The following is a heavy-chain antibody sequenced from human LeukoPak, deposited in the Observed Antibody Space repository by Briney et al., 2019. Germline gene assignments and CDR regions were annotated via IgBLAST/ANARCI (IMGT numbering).Heavy chain of an antibody. CDR2: ISAYNGNT. J-gene: IGHJ3*02. CDR3: ARGVTSQRQAAAGRGYAFDI. Sequence: ASVKVSCKASGYTFTSYGISWVRQAPGQGLEWMGWISAYNGNTNYAQKLQGRVTMTTDTSTSTAYMELRSLRSDDTAVYYCARGVTSQRQAAAGRGYAFDIWGQGTMVTVSS. D-gene: IGHD6-13*01. V-gene: IGHV1-18*01. CDR1: GYTFTSYG.